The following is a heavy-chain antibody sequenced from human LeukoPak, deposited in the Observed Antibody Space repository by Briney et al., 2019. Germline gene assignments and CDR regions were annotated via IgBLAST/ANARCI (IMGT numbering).Heavy chain of an antibody. CDR1: GFAFNKYA. V-gene: IGHV3-23*01. J-gene: IGHJ4*02. CDR3: AKTQWKVGATDYFDY. Sequence: GGSLRLSCAASGFAFNKYAMTWVRQAPGKGLEWVSNINDNGGERHYADSVKGRFTISRDNSKNTVFLQMDSLRADDTAVYYCAKTQWKVGATDYFDYWGQGILVTVSS. CDR2: INDNGGER. D-gene: IGHD1-26*01.